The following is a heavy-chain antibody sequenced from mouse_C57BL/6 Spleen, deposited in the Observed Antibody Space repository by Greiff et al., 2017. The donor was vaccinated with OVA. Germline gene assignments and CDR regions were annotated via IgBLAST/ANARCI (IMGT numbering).Heavy chain of an antibody. V-gene: IGHV1-54*01. CDR2: INPGSGGT. CDR3: AREGGSGHFDY. D-gene: IGHD3-2*02. J-gene: IGHJ2*01. Sequence: VKVVESGAELVRPGTSVKVSCKASGYAFTNYLIEWVKQRPGQGLEWIGVINPGSGGTNYNEKFKGKATLTADKSSSTAYMQLSSLTSEDSAVYFCAREGGSGHFDYWGQGTTLTVSS. CDR1: GYAFTNYL.